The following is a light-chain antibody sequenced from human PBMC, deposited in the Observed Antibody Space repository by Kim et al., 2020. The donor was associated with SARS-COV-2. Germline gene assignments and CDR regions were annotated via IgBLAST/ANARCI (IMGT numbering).Light chain of an antibody. V-gene: IGLV2-14*01. CDR3: SSYTSSSTVV. Sequence: QSALTQPASVSGSPGQSITISCTGTSSDVGGYNYVSWYQQHPGKAPKLMIYDVRKRPSGVSNRFSGSKSGNTASLTISGLQAEDEADYYCSSYTSSSTVVFGGGTQLTVL. CDR1: SSDVGGYNY. J-gene: IGLJ2*01. CDR2: DVR.